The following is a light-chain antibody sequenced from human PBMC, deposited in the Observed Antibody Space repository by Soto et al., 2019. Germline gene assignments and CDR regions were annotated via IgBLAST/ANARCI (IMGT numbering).Light chain of an antibody. J-gene: IGKJ1*01. CDR2: CAS. V-gene: IGKV3-20*01. Sequence: EIVLTQSPGTLSLSPGERATLSCRASQSVSNNYLASYQQKPGQAPRLLIYCASSRATGIPDRFSGSGSGTDFTLTIRSLEPEDFAVYYCQQYDRSRTFGQGTKVEIK. CDR3: QQYDRSRT. CDR1: QSVSNNY.